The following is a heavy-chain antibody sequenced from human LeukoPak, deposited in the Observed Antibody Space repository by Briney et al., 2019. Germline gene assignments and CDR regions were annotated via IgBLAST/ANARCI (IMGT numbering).Heavy chain of an antibody. CDR3: ARWCSSSSCFRGFDY. CDR1: GFTFSSYS. D-gene: IGHD2-2*01. V-gene: IGHV3-48*01. J-gene: IGHJ4*02. Sequence: GGSLRLSCAASGFTFSSYSMNWVRQAPGKGLEWVSYISSGSSTIYYANSVKGRFTISRDNAKNSLYLQMNSLRAEDTAVYYCARWCSSSSCFRGFDYWGQGTLVTVSS. CDR2: ISSGSSTI.